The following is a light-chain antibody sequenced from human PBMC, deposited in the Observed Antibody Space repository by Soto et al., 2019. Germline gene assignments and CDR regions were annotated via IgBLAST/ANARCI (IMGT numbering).Light chain of an antibody. CDR2: LAT. Sequence: DFQMTQSPSSLSASVGDIVTITCRASQSIGSYLSWFQQKPGKAPKLLISLATTLQSGVPSRFAGSESGTDFTLTISSLQPEDCGTYYCQQSYINPITFGQGTRLEIK. CDR3: QQSYINPIT. CDR1: QSIGSY. V-gene: IGKV1-39*01. J-gene: IGKJ5*01.